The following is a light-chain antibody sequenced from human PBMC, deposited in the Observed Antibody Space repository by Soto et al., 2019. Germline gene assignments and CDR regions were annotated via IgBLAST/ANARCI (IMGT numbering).Light chain of an antibody. Sequence: DIQMTQSPSTLSASVGDRVTITCRASQSITYWLAWYQQKPGKAPKILIYDASSLESGVPSRFSGSGSGTEFTLTISSLQPDDFATYYCQQYKSFPWTFGQGTKVDIK. V-gene: IGKV1-5*01. J-gene: IGKJ1*01. CDR1: QSITYW. CDR3: QQYKSFPWT. CDR2: DAS.